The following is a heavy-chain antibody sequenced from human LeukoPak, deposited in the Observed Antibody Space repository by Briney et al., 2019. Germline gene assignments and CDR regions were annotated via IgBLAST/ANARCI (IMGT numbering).Heavy chain of an antibody. CDR2: VSGKSRAI. J-gene: IGHJ4*02. CDR3: VGWD. CDR1: GFIFSDYA. V-gene: IGHV3-48*04. Sequence: GGSLRLSCAASGFIFSDYAINWVRQAPGKGLEWLSFVSGKSRAIYYADSVKGRFTISRDNAKESVYLHMSSLRAEDTAVYYCVGWDWGQGTLVTVSS.